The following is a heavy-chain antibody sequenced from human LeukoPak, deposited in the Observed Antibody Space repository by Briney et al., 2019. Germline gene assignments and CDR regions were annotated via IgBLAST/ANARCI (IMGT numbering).Heavy chain of an antibody. CDR1: GFTFSSYG. CDR3: ARDPMVRGPPSYYFDY. Sequence: PGGSLRLPCAASGFTFSSYGMHWVRQAPGKGLEWVAVIWYDGSNKYYADSVKGRFTISRDNSKNTLYLQMNSLRAEDTAVYYCARDPMVRGPPSYYFDYWGQGTLVTVSS. CDR2: IWYDGSNK. V-gene: IGHV3-33*01. D-gene: IGHD3-10*01. J-gene: IGHJ4*02.